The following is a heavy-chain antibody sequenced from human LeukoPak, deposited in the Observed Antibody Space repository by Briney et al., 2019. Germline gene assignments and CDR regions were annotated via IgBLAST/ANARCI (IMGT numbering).Heavy chain of an antibody. Sequence: SETLSLTCTVSGGSISSYFWSWIRQPPGKGLEWIGYIFYNGSTNYNPSLKSRVTISVDTSKNQFSLKLSSVTAADTAIYYSATYRQVLLPFESWGQGTLVTVSS. V-gene: IGHV4-59*01. CDR2: IFYNGST. CDR1: GGSISSYF. CDR3: ATYRQVLLPFES. D-gene: IGHD2-8*02. J-gene: IGHJ4*02.